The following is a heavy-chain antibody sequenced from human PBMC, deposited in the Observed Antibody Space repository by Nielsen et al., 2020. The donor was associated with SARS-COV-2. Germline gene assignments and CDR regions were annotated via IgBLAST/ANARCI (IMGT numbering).Heavy chain of an antibody. V-gene: IGHV3-30*18. J-gene: IGHJ6*02. CDR1: GFTFSSYG. Sequence: GESLKISYAASGFTFSSYGMHWVRQAPGKGLEWVAVISYDGSNKYYADSVKGRFTISRDNSKNTLYLQMNSLRAEDTAVYYCAKERRTTSILIYYYYGMDVWGQGTTVTVSS. CDR3: AKERRTTSILIYYYYGMDV. CDR2: ISYDGSNK. D-gene: IGHD4-17*01.